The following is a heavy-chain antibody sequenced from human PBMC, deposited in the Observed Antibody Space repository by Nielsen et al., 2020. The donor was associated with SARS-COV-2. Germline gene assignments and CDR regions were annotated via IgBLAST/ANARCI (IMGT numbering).Heavy chain of an antibody. V-gene: IGHV4-39*07. Sequence: SETLSLTCTVSGGSISSSSYYWGWIRQPPGKGLEWIGSIYYSGSTNYNPSLKSRVTISVDKSKNQFSLKLSSVTAADTAVYYCARTPPSLRFHYMDVWGKGTTVTVSS. J-gene: IGHJ6*03. D-gene: IGHD3-3*01. CDR3: ARTPPSLRFHYMDV. CDR2: IYYSGST. CDR1: GGSISSSSYY.